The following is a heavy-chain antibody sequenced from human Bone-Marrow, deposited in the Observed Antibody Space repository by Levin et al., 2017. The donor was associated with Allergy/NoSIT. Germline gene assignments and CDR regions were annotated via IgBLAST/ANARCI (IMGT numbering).Heavy chain of an antibody. CDR1: GFTFNDAW. J-gene: IGHJ4*02. D-gene: IGHD3-22*01. Sequence: LSLTCAASGFTFNDAWFSWVRQAPGKGLEWVGRIRCNSEGGTTDYAAPVKGRFTISRDDSKNTLYLQMNSLKTEDTAVYYCTTRGYDSYWGQGTLVTVSS. CDR3: TTRGYDSY. V-gene: IGHV3-15*01. CDR2: IRCNSEGGTT.